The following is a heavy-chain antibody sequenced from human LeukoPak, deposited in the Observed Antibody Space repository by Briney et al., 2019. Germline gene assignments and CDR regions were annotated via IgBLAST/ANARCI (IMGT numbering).Heavy chain of an antibody. CDR3: ARGGHWIELWFDAFDI. D-gene: IGHD5-18*01. Sequence: SETLSLTCTVSGVSISSYYWSWIRQPAGKGLEWIGGIYTSGSTNYNPSLKSRVSTSVDSPKNPFSLQRSSVTAADTVVYYWARGGHWIELWFDAFDIWGQGTMVTVSS. J-gene: IGHJ3*02. CDR1: GVSISSYY. CDR2: IYTSGST. V-gene: IGHV4-4*07.